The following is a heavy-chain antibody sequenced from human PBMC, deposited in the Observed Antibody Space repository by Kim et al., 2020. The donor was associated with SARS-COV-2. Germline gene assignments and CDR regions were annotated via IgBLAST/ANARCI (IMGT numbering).Heavy chain of an antibody. D-gene: IGHD5-18*01. Sequence: GGSLRLSCAASGFTFSSYAMSWVRQAPGKGLEWVSAISGSGGSTYYADSVKGRFTISRDNSKNTLYLQMNSLRAEDTAVYYCAKDQYRYSYGCYFDYWGQGTLVTVSS. CDR3: AKDQYRYSYGCYFDY. J-gene: IGHJ4*02. V-gene: IGHV3-23*01. CDR1: GFTFSSYA. CDR2: ISGSGGST.